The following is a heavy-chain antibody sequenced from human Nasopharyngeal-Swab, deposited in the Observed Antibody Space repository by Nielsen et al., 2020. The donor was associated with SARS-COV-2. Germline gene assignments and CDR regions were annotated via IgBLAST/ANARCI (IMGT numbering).Heavy chain of an antibody. CDR3: ARGAPGY. J-gene: IGHJ4*01. Sequence: SETLSLTCAVSGGSFSVFNWSWIRQPPGKGLEWIGNIYHSGRTNYNPSPKSRLAISIDTSQKQFSLKLSSVTAADTAVYYCARGAPGYWGQGTLVTVSS. CDR2: IYHSGRT. CDR1: GGSFSVFN. V-gene: IGHV4-34*01.